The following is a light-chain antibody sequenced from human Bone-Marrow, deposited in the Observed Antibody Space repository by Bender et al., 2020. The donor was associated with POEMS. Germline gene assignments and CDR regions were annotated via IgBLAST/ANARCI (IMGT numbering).Light chain of an antibody. J-gene: IGLJ3*02. Sequence: QSALTQPASVSGSPGQSITVSCTGTSSDFANYNLVSWYQQRPLKAPKLIIYEGTKRPSGVSNRFSASKSGNTASLTISGLQAEDEADYYCCSYAGSSTSWVFGGGTKLTVL. V-gene: IGLV2-23*01. CDR1: SSDFANYNL. CDR2: EGT. CDR3: CSYAGSSTSWV.